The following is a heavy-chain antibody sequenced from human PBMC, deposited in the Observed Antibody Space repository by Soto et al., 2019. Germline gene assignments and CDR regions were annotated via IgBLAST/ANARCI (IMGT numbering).Heavy chain of an antibody. D-gene: IGHD5-12*01. CDR3: ARDRRKKVATNFDY. Sequence: PVGSLRLSCAASGFTFSSYAMHWVRQAPGKGLEWVAVISYDGSNKYYADSVKGRFTISRDNSKNTLYLQMNSLRAEDTAVYYCARDRRKKVATNFDYWGQGTLVTVSS. CDR1: GFTFSSYA. V-gene: IGHV3-30-3*01. J-gene: IGHJ4*02. CDR2: ISYDGSNK.